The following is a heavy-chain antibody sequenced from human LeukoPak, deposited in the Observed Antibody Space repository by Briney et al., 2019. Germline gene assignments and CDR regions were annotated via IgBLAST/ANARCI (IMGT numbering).Heavy chain of an antibody. V-gene: IGHV3-23*01. J-gene: IGHJ4*02. D-gene: IGHD3-16*01. Sequence: PGGSLRLSCAVSGFTLSNYGMSWVRQAPGKGLQWVAGISGSGGRTNYADSVKGRFTISRDNPKNTRHLQINSRRAEDTAVYFCAKRGVVIRVMPVGFHKEAYYFHSWGQGALLTVSS. CDR3: AKRGVVIRVMPVGFHKEAYYFHS. CDR1: GFTLSNYG. CDR2: ISGSGGRT.